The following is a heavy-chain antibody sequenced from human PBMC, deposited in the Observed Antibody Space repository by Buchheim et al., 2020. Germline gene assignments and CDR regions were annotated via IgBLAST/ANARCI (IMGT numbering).Heavy chain of an antibody. CDR1: GFTFNTFW. Sequence: EVQLVESGGGLVQSGGSLRLSCEASGFTFNTFWMNWFRQAPGKGLEWVANIKEDGTKQFYVDSVEGRFTISRDNTKNSLYLEMNSLRSEDTAIYYCSTVFHAWGQGTL. CDR2: IKEDGTKQ. D-gene: IGHD2/OR15-2a*01. CDR3: STVFHA. V-gene: IGHV3-7*03. J-gene: IGHJ5*02.